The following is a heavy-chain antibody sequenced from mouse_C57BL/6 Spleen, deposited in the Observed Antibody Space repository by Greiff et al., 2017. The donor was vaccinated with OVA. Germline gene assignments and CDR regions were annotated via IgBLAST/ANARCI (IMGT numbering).Heavy chain of an antibody. CDR3: VREPPAYLYYAMDY. J-gene: IGHJ4*01. Sequence: EVQLVESGGGLVQPKGSLKLSCAASGFTFNTYAMHWVRQAPGKGLEWVARIRSKSSNYATYYADSVKDRFTISRDDSQSMLYLQMNNLKTEDTAMYYWVREPPAYLYYAMDYWGQGTSVTVSS. D-gene: IGHD5-5*01. CDR2: IRSKSSNYAT. CDR1: GFTFNTYA. V-gene: IGHV10-3*01.